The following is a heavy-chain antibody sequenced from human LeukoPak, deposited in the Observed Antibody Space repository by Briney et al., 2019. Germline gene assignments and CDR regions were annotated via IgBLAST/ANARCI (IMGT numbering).Heavy chain of an antibody. J-gene: IGHJ4*02. V-gene: IGHV4-39*01. CDR1: GGSIKTSSYY. Sequence: PSETLSLTCTVSGGSIKTSSYYWGWIRQPPGTGLEWIGRIYYTGTTYYNPSLKSRVSISLDTSKNQFSLKLSSVTAADTAVYFCAAGWWEFDFWGQGTLVTVSS. CDR3: AAGWWEFDF. D-gene: IGHD1-26*01. CDR2: IYYTGTT.